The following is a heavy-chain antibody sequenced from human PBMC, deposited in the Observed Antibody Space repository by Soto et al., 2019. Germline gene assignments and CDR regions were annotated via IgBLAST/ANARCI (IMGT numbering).Heavy chain of an antibody. CDR3: ARERGGSEDFDY. D-gene: IGHD3-10*01. J-gene: IGHJ4*02. V-gene: IGHV1-18*01. Sequence: QVQLVQSGAEVKKPGASVKVSCEVSGYTFASYGISWARQAPGQGLEWMGWINTYNGNRNYAQKFQGRVTMTTGTSTSTAYRELRSLRADDAALYDCARERGGSEDFDYWGQGTRVTVSS. CDR1: GYTFASYG. CDR2: INTYNGNR.